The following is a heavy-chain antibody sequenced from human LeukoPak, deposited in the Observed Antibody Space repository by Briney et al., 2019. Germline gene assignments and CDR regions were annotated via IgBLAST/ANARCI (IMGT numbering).Heavy chain of an antibody. CDR3: ARDHDGKDY. V-gene: IGHV3-7*01. Sequence: PGGSLRLSRAASGFTLSRYWMSWVRQAPGRGREWVANINQDGGDKYHADSVKGRFTISRDNAKNSLCLQMNSLRAEDTAVYYCARDHDGKDYWGQGTLVTVSS. CDR1: GFTLSRYW. J-gene: IGHJ4*02. CDR2: INQDGGDK.